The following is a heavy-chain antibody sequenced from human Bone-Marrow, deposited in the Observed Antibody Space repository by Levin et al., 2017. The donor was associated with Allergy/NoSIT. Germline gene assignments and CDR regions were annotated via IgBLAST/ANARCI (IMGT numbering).Heavy chain of an antibody. CDR3: TRDAMAPGDS. CDR2: IGTTATRT. CDR1: GFSFSDYY. J-gene: IGHJ5*01. D-gene: IGHD5-24*01. Sequence: PGGSLRLSCTASGFSFSDYYMTWTRQAPGKGLEWVSSIGTTATRTIYADSVKGRFTVSRDNAKSSIYLQMNSLRGDDTAIYYCTRDAMAPGDSWGQGALVTVSS. V-gene: IGHV3-11*01.